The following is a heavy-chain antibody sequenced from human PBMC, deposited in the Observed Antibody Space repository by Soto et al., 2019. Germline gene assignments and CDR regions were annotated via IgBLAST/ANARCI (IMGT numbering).Heavy chain of an antibody. J-gene: IGHJ3*02. V-gene: IGHV5-10-1*01. D-gene: IGHD5-12*01. CDR2: IDPHDSYT. Sequence: GESLKISCQGSGYPFPTYWITWVRQMPGKGLEWMGRIDPHDSYTTYGPSFQGHVSISIDKSISTAYLQWSSLKASDTAIYYCARHGFSGFDIWRRGTMVTVSS. CDR3: ARHGFSGFDI. CDR1: GYPFPTYW.